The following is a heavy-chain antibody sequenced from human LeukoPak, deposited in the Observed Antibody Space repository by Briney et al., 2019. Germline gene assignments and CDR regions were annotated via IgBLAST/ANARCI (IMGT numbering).Heavy chain of an antibody. D-gene: IGHD2-2*01. J-gene: IGHJ2*01. CDR3: TRAQDIVVVPAAPLDL. CDR1: RMACGDYA. CDR2: IRSKAYGGTT. Sequence: GGSLRLSCTASRMACGDYAMSWGRQDAGRGQMPVGFIRSKAYGGTTEYAASVKGRLTISRDDSKSIAYLQMNSLKTEDTAVYYCTRAQDIVVVPAAPLDLWGRGTLVTVSS. V-gene: IGHV3-49*04.